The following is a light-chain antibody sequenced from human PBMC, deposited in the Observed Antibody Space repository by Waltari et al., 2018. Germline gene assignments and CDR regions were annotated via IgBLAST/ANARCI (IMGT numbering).Light chain of an antibody. CDR1: SPNIGAGYD. Sequence: QSVLTQPPSVSGAPGQSITISCTGSSPNIGAGYDVHWYQHLPGTAPKLLIYGHNNRPSGVPDRFSGSNSGTSASLAITGLQAEDEADYYCQSYDSSVSAWVFGGGTKLTVV. V-gene: IGLV1-40*01. CDR2: GHN. J-gene: IGLJ3*02. CDR3: QSYDSSVSAWV.